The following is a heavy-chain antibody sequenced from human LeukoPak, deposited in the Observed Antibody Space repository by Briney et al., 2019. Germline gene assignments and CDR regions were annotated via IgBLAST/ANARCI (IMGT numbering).Heavy chain of an antibody. CDR3: ARDRNDYGDPWAFDY. D-gene: IGHD4-17*01. V-gene: IGHV3-66*02. J-gene: IGHJ4*02. Sequence: PGGSLRLSCAASGFTVSSNYMSWVRQAPGKGLGWVSVIYSGGSTYYADSVKGRFTISRDNSKNTLYLQMNSLRAEDTAVYYCARDRNDYGDPWAFDYWGQGTLVTVSS. CDR1: GFTVSSNY. CDR2: IYSGGST.